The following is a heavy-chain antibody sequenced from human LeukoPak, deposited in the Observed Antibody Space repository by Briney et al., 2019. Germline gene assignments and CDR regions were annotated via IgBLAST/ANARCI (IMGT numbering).Heavy chain of an antibody. CDR2: ISAYNGNI. V-gene: IGHV1-18*04. J-gene: IGHJ4*02. CDR1: GYTFTGYY. Sequence: GASVKVSCKASGYTFTGYYMHWVRQAPGQGLEWMGWISAYNGNIKYAQNLQGRVSMTTDTATTTAYMELRSLRSDDTAVYYCARTPGIEVARGDFWGQGTLVTVSS. D-gene: IGHD6-19*01. CDR3: ARTPGIEVARGDF.